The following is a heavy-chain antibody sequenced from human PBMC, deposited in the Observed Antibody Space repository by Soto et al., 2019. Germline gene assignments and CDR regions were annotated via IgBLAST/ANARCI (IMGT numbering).Heavy chain of an antibody. V-gene: IGHV4-30-4*01. D-gene: IGHD3-3*01. CDR2: IYYSGST. CDR1: GGSISSGDYY. CDR3: ARDAGFWSGYPDYYYGMDV. J-gene: IGHJ6*02. Sequence: PSETLSLTCTVSGGSISSGDYYWSWIRQPPGKGLEWIGYIYYSGSTYYNPSLKSRVTISVDTSKNQFSLKLSSVTAADTAVYYCARDAGFWSGYPDYYYGMDVWGQGTTVTVSS.